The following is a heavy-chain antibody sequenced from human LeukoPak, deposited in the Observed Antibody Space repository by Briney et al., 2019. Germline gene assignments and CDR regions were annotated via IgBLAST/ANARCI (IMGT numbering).Heavy chain of an antibody. D-gene: IGHD2-8*01. CDR2: IYSGGTT. Sequence: TGGSLRLSCAGSGFTFSSYEMNWVRQAPGKGLEWVSVIYSGGTTYYADSVKGRFTISRDNSKNTLYLQMNSLRAEDTAVYYCARAVKPPLVGIVLYPYYFDSWGQGTLVTVSS. J-gene: IGHJ4*02. CDR3: ARAVKPPLVGIVLYPYYFDS. V-gene: IGHV3-53*01. CDR1: GFTFSSYE.